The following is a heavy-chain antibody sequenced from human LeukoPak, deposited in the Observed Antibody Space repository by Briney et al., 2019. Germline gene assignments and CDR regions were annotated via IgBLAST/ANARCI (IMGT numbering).Heavy chain of an antibody. CDR3: ARQGGYRGYMDV. V-gene: IGHV4-4*09. J-gene: IGHJ6*03. D-gene: IGHD5-18*01. CDR2: IYASGST. Sequence: SETLSHTCTVSGGSLSSYYWSWIRQSPGRGLAWVGYIYASGSTNYNPSLKGRVIISVDMSMNQFSLKLTSVTAADTAVYYCARQGGYRGYMDVWGKGTTVTVSS. CDR1: GGSLSSYY.